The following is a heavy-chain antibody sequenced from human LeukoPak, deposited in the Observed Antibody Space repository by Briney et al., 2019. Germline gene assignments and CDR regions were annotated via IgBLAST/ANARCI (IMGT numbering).Heavy chain of an antibody. V-gene: IGHV3-49*03. CDR2: IRSKAYGGTA. D-gene: IGHD1-7*01. CDR3: TRGNYQFEY. Sequence: GGSLRLSCTTSGFTFGDYGMTWFRQAPGKGLEWVGSIRSKAYGGTAEYAASVKGRFAISRDDSESIAYLQMNSLKTEDTAVNYCTRGNYQFEYWGQGALVTVSS. J-gene: IGHJ4*02. CDR1: GFTFGDYG.